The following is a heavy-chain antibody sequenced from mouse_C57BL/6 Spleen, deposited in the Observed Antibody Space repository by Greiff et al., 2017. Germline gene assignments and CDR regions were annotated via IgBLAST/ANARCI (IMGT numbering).Heavy chain of an antibody. V-gene: IGHV1-76*01. CDR2: IYPGSGNT. CDR1: GYTFTDYY. J-gene: IGHJ2*01. Sequence: QVQLQQSGAELVRPGASVKLSCKASGYTFTDYYINWVKQRPGQGLEWIARIYPGSGNTYYNEKFKGKATLTAEKSSSTAYMQLSSLTSDDAAVYFCASAGLTGFDYWGQGTTLTVSS. D-gene: IGHD4-1*01. CDR3: ASAGLTGFDY.